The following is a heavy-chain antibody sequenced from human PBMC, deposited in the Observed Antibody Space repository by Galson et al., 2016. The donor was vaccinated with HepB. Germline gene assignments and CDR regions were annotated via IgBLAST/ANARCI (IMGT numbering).Heavy chain of an antibody. CDR1: GFTFSDYY. D-gene: IGHD1-26*01. CDR3: ARAWGGRGTPTYWFFDL. Sequence: SLRLSCAASGFTFSDYYMAWIRQAPGKGLEWVSHISADSVYSKYADSVKGRFTISRYDAGDSLSLQMNNLRPEDTAVSYCARAWGGRGTPTYWFFDLWGRGTLVTVSS. CDR2: ISADSVYS. V-gene: IGHV3-11*06. J-gene: IGHJ2*01.